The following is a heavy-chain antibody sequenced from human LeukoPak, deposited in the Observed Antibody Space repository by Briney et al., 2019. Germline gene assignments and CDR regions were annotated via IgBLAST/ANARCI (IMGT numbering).Heavy chain of an antibody. CDR1: GGSIRNYY. Sequence: SETLGLTCPDSGGSIRNYYWSWMRQPPGKGLDWIGYIYYTGSTNYNPSPTSRVNISVDTSKNQFSLNLTSVTAADTAVYYCARWGSIAVARFDYWGQGTLVTVSS. CDR3: ARWGSIAVARFDY. V-gene: IGHV4-59*01. J-gene: IGHJ4*02. D-gene: IGHD6-6*01. CDR2: IYYTGST.